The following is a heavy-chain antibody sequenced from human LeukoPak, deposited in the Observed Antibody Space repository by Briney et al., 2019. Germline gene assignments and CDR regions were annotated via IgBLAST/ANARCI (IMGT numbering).Heavy chain of an antibody. D-gene: IGHD4-17*01. J-gene: IGHJ6*02. CDR1: GVTFRRYN. Sequence: GSLRLSCGTSGVTFRRYNMNWFRQAPGGGLEWVSSISSGGHNIYYADLVKGRFTISRDNAKNSLYLQMNSLRVEDTAVYYCARHGDGFYYGMDVWGQGTTVTVSS. CDR2: ISSGGHNI. V-gene: IGHV3-21*01. CDR3: ARHGDGFYYGMDV.